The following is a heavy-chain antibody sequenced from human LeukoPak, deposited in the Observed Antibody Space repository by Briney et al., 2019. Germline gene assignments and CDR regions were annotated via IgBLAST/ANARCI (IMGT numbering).Heavy chain of an antibody. CDR3: ARGQTTVTN. J-gene: IGHJ4*02. V-gene: IGHV3-7*03. D-gene: IGHD4-17*01. Sequence: GGSLRLSCAASGFTFSSYWMSWVRQAPGKGMEWVTNIKQDGSEKYYVDSVKGRFTISRDNAENSLYLQMSSLRAEDTAVYYCARGQTTVTNWGQGTLVTVSS. CDR1: GFTFSSYW. CDR2: IKQDGSEK.